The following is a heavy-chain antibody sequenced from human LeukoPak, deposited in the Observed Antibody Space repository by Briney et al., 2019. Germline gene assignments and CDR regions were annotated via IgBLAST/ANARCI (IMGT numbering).Heavy chain of an antibody. J-gene: IGHJ3*02. V-gene: IGHV3-21*01. CDR3: ATLLRASYYDILTGHDAFGI. D-gene: IGHD3-9*01. CDR2: ISSSSSYI. Sequence: GGSLRLSCAASGFTFSSYSMNWVRQAPGKGLEWVSSISSSSSYIYYADSVKGRFTISRDNAKNSLYLQMNSLRAEDTAVYYCATLLRASYYDILTGHDAFGIWGQGTMVTVSS. CDR1: GFTFSSYS.